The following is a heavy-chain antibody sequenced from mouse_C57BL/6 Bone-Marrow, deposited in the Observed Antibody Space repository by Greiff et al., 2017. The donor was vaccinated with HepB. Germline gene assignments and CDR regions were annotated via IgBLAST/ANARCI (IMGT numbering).Heavy chain of an antibody. J-gene: IGHJ2*01. Sequence: QVQLQQSGAELVRPGTSVKMSCKASGYTFTNYWIGWAKQRPGHGLEWIGDIYPGGGYTNYNETFKGKATLTADKASSTAYMQFSSLTSEDSAIYYCARGGHNDYIDDWGQGTTLTDSS. CDR2: IYPGGGYT. D-gene: IGHD3-1*01. V-gene: IGHV1-63*01. CDR1: GYTFTNYW. CDR3: ARGGHNDYIDD.